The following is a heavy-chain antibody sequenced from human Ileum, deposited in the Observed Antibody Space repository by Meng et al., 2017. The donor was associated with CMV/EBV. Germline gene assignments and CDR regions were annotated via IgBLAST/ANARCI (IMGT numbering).Heavy chain of an antibody. Sequence: SETLSLTCTVSGGSISSSSYYWGWIRQPPGKGLEWIGSIYYSGSTYYNPSLKSRVTISVDTSKNQFSLKLSSVTAADTAVYFCAREVSTTPYYFDYWGQGTLVTVSS. D-gene: IGHD5/OR15-5a*01. V-gene: IGHV4-39*07. J-gene: IGHJ4*02. CDR1: GGSISSSSYY. CDR3: AREVSTTPYYFDY. CDR2: IYYSGST.